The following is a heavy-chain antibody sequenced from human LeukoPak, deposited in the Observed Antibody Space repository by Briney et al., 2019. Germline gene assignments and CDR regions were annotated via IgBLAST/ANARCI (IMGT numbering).Heavy chain of an antibody. D-gene: IGHD3-3*01. Sequence: GGSLRLSCSTFGFNFANYGVSWFRQAPGQGLEWVGFLRSTVHGGPAEYAASVEGRFIISRDDSKSIAYLQMNSLKTEDTAVYYCTRAGGYDFWTDYWGQGTLVTVSS. CDR3: TRAGGYDFWTDY. J-gene: IGHJ4*02. CDR1: GFNFANYG. V-gene: IGHV3-49*03. CDR2: LRSTVHGGPA.